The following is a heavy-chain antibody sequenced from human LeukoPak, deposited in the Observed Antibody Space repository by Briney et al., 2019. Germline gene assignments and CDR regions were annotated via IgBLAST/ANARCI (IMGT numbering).Heavy chain of an antibody. D-gene: IGHD6-13*01. CDR2: ISYDGSNK. CDR1: GFTFSSYG. V-gene: IGHV3-30*18. J-gene: IGHJ4*02. Sequence: PGGSLRLSCAASGFTFSSYGMHWVRQAPGKGLEWVAVISYDGSNKYYADSVKGRFTISRDNSKNTLYLQMNSLRAEDTAVYYCAKDRYPYSSSFKTSSLDYWGQGTLVTVSS. CDR3: AKDRYPYSSSFKTSSLDY.